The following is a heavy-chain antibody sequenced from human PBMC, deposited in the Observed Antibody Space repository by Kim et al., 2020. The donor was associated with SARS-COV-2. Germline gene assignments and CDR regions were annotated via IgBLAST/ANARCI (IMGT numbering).Heavy chain of an antibody. Sequence: GGSLRLSCAASGFTFSDYYMSWIRQAPGKGLEWVSYISSSSSYTNYADSVKGRFTISRDNAKNSLYLQMNSLRAEDTAVYYCAREGDSSGYRWYYFDYWGQGTLVTVSS. CDR3: AREGDSSGYRWYYFDY. D-gene: IGHD3-22*01. V-gene: IGHV3-11*06. CDR2: ISSSSSYT. CDR1: GFTFSDYY. J-gene: IGHJ4*02.